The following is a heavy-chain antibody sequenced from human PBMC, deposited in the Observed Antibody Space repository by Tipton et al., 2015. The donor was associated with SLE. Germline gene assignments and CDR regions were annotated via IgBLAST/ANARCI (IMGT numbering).Heavy chain of an antibody. CDR2: IIPILGTA. V-gene: IGHV1-69*01. CDR1: GGTFSNYG. Sequence: QLVQSGPEVKKTGSSVKVPCKASGGTFSNYGINWVRQAPGQGLEWMGGIIPILGTANYAQRFQGRVTITADESTSTVYMELSSLRSDDTAVYYCARGHIVASYFDHWGQGTLVTVSS. D-gene: IGHD5-12*01. CDR3: ARGHIVASYFDH. J-gene: IGHJ4*02.